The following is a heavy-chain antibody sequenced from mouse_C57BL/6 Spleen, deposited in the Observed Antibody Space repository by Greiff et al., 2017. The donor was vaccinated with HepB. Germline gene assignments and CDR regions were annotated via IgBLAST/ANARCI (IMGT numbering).Heavy chain of an antibody. CDR2: IDPETGGT. J-gene: IGHJ2*01. D-gene: IGHD1-1*01. V-gene: IGHV1-15*01. CDR3: TRYHYGSSYFDY. CDR1: GYTFTDYE. Sequence: VKLQESGAELVRPGASVTLSCKASGYTFTDYEMHWVKQTPVHGLEWIGAIDPETGGTAYNQKFKGKAILTADKSSSTAYMELRSLSSEDSAVYYCTRYHYGSSYFDYWGQGTTLTVSS.